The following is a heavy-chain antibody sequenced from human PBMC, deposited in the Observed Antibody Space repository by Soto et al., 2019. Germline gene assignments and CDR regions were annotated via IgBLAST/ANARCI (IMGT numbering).Heavy chain of an antibody. J-gene: IGHJ4*02. CDR1: GFTFSSYG. V-gene: IGHV3-33*01. Sequence: HPGGSLRLSCAASGFTFSSYGMHWVRQAPGRGLEWVAVIRYDGSNKYYADSVKGRFTISRDNSKNTLYLQMNSLRAEDTAVYYCARAYRRGLAWAPDYWGQGTLVTVSS. CDR2: IRYDGSNK. D-gene: IGHD3-3*01. CDR3: ARAYRRGLAWAPDY.